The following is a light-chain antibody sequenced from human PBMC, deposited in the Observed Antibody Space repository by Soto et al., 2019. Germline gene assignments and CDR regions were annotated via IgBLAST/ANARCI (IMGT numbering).Light chain of an antibody. V-gene: IGKV1-39*01. CDR3: QQGFMTPPYT. J-gene: IGKJ2*01. CDR1: QSISTY. CDR2: TAS. Sequence: DIQMTQSPSSLSASLGDRVTITCRASQSISTYLNWYQQKPGKAPKLLIATASTLQSGVPSRFSGSGSGTYFTLSISSLQPEDIAIYFCQQGFMTPPYTFGQGTRLEIK.